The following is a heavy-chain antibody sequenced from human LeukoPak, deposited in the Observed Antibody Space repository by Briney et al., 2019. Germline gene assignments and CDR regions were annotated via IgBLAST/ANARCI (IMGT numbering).Heavy chain of an antibody. CDR3: AREPIAAVAGTAEAFDI. Sequence: SETLSLTCTVSGGSISSYYWSWIRQPPGKGLEWIGYIYYSGSTNYNPSLKSRVTISVDTSKNQFSLKLSSATAADTAVYYCAREPIAAVAGTAEAFDIWGQGTMVTVSS. D-gene: IGHD6-19*01. CDR1: GGSISSYY. CDR2: IYYSGST. V-gene: IGHV4-59*01. J-gene: IGHJ3*02.